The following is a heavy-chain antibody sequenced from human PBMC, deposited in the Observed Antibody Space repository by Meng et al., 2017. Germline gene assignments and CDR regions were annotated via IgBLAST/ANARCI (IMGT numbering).Heavy chain of an antibody. CDR1: GYCISGTYW. D-gene: IGHD2-2*01. CDR3: ARAQLSRLFDS. CDR2: VTHSGST. V-gene: IGHV4-4*02. J-gene: IGHJ4*02. Sequence: LLQEPDPGLVKPSATLSLSFAVAGYCISGTYWCSCFRRHPGKGLVWFGEVTHSGSTYYNPSLQSRVTISVDLYNNQFSLRLFSVTAADTAVYFCARAQLSRLFDSWGQGALVTVSS.